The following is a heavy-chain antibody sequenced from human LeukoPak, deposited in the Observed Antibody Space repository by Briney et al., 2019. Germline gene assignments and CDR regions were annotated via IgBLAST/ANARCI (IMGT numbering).Heavy chain of an antibody. CDR1: GFTFSSYA. V-gene: IGHV3-30*04. D-gene: IGHD3-22*01. CDR2: ISYDGSNK. CDR3: ARAIITMIVVVPPGNH. J-gene: IGHJ4*02. Sequence: GGSLRLSCAASGFTFSSYAMHWVRQAPGKGLEWVAVISYDGSNKYYADSVKGRFTISRDNSKNTLYLQMNSLRAEDTAVYYCARAIITMIVVVPPGNHWGQGTLVTVSS.